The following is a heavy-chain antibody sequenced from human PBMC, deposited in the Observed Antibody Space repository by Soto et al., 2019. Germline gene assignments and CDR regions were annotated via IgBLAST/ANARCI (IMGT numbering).Heavy chain of an antibody. CDR1: GGSISSYY. J-gene: IGHJ4*02. V-gene: IGHV4-59*01. Sequence: SQTLSLTCTVSGGSISSYYWSWIRQPPGKGLEWIGYIYYSGSTNYNPSLKSRVTISVDTSKNQFSLKLSSVTAADTAVYYCARGPLLDYWGQGTLVTVSS. CDR2: IYYSGST. CDR3: ARGPLLDY.